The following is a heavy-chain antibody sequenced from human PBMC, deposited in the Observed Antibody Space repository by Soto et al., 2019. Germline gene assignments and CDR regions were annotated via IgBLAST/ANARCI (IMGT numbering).Heavy chain of an antibody. CDR2: INPNSGGT. Sequence: ASVKVSCKASGYTFTGYYMHWLRQAAGQGLEWMGWINPNSGGTNYAQKFQGRVTMTRDTSISTAYMELSRLRSDDTAVYYCAGEQWLVEEEYYYYGMDVWGQGTTVTVSS. J-gene: IGHJ6*02. V-gene: IGHV1-2*02. D-gene: IGHD6-19*01. CDR1: GYTFTGYY. CDR3: AGEQWLVEEEYYYYGMDV.